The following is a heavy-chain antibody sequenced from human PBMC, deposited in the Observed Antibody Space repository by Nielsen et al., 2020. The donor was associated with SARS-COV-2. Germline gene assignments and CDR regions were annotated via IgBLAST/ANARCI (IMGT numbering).Heavy chain of an antibody. Sequence: SETLSLTCTVSGGSISSSSYYWGWIRQPPGKGLEWIGSIYYSGSTYYNPSLKSRVTISVDTSKNQFSLKLSSVTAADTAVYYCVRGVDSGSQVGFDPWGQGTLVTVSS. J-gene: IGHJ5*02. CDR2: IYYSGST. V-gene: IGHV4-39*07. CDR1: GGSISSSSYY. CDR3: VRGVDSGSQVGFDP. D-gene: IGHD1-26*01.